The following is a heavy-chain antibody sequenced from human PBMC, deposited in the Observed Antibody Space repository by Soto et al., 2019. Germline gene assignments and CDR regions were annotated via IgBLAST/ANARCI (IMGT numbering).Heavy chain of an antibody. CDR2: ISSTGDST. Sequence: GGSLRLSCAASEFTFSNFAMNWVRQAPGKGLEWVSTISSTGDSTYYADSVKGRFTISRDNSKNTLYLQMNGLRAEDTAVYYCAKGIRENVVRGVYYYYYYMDVWGKGTTVTVSS. CDR3: AKGIRENVVRGVYYYYYYMDV. CDR1: EFTFSNFA. V-gene: IGHV3-23*01. D-gene: IGHD3-10*01. J-gene: IGHJ6*03.